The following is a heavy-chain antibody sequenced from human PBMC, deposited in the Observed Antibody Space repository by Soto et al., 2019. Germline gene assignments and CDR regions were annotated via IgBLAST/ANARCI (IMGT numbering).Heavy chain of an antibody. CDR2: TYYRSKWYN. Sequence: PPQTLSLTCAITGASVSSNSAAAWNWIMQSPSRRLEWLGSTYYRSKWYNDYALSVKSRITINPDTSKNQFSLQLISVTHEDTSVDACVRGTRSAFDFLRQATMVT. CDR1: GASVSSNSAAA. J-gene: IGHJ3*01. V-gene: IGHV6-1*01. CDR3: VRGTRSAFDF.